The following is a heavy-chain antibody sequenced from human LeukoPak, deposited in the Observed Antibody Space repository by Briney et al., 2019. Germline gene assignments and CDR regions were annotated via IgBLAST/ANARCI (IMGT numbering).Heavy chain of an antibody. D-gene: IGHD6-13*01. J-gene: IGHJ4*02. CDR1: GFTSSSYA. Sequence: GGSLRLSCAASGFTSSSYAMHWVRQAPGKGLEYVSAISSNGGSTYYANSVKGRFTISRDDSKNTLYLQMGSLRAEDTAVYYCARESPAAAGTFDYWGQGTLVTVSS. V-gene: IGHV3-64*01. CDR2: ISSNGGST. CDR3: ARESPAAAGTFDY.